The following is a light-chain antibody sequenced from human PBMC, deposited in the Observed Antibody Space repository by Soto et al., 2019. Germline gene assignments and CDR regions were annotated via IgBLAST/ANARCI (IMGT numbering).Light chain of an antibody. J-gene: IGKJ1*01. CDR1: QSISSW. CDR3: QQYNSYSPT. V-gene: IGKV1-5*03. CDR2: KAS. Sequence: DIQKTQSPSTLSASVGDRVTITCRASQSISSWLAWYQQKPGKAPKLLIYKASSLESGVPSRFSGSGSGTKFTLTITSLQPDDFATYYCQQYNSYSPTFGQGTKV.